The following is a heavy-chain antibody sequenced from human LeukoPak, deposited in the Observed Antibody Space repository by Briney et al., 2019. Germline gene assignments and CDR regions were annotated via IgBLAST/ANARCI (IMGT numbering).Heavy chain of an antibody. CDR3: AKERPGDFVDSHLDY. Sequence: AGGSLRLSCAASGSTFADSATDWVRQAPGKGLEWVSLISGDGGSTYYADSVKGRFTISRDNSKNSLYLQLNSLRTEDTALYYCAKERPGDFVDSHLDYWGQGTLVTVSS. D-gene: IGHD4-17*01. CDR1: GSTFADSA. V-gene: IGHV3-43*02. CDR2: ISGDGGST. J-gene: IGHJ4*02.